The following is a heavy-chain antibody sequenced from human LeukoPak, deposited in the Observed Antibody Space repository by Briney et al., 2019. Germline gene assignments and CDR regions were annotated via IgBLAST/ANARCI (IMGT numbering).Heavy chain of an antibody. V-gene: IGHV3-74*01. CDR2: IASDGSST. CDR1: GFTFSSYW. J-gene: IGHJ4*02. Sequence: GGSLRLSCAASGFTFSSYWMNWVRQAPGKGLVWVSRIASDGSSTTHADSVKGRFSISRDNAKNTLYLQMNSLRVEDTAVYYCARGRPHGNDYWGQGTLVTVSS. CDR3: ARGRPHGNDY. D-gene: IGHD4-23*01.